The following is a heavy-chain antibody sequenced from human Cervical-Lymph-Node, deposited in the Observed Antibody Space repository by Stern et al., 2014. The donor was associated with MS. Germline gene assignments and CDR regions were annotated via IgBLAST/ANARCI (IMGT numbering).Heavy chain of an antibody. D-gene: IGHD1-26*01. CDR1: GFTFSSYA. V-gene: IGHV3-23*01. CDR3: AKGRWELED. CDR2: ISGSGGST. Sequence: VQLLESGGGLVQPGGSLRLSCAASGFTFSSYAMSWVRQAPGKGLEWVSAISGSGGSTYYADSVKGRFTISRDNSKNTLYLPTRGGRAEDTAVYYCAKGRWELEDWGQGTLVTVSS. J-gene: IGHJ4*02.